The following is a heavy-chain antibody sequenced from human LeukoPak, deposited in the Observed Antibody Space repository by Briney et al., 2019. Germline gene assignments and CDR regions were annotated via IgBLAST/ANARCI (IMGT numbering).Heavy chain of an antibody. CDR2: IYTSGST. V-gene: IGHV4-4*07. J-gene: IGHJ4*02. Sequence: KPSETLSLTCTVSGGSISSYYWSWIRQPAGKGLEWIGRIYTSGSTNYNPSLKSRVTMSVDTSKNQFSLKLSSVTAADTAVYYCARGNSDFWSGFSYFDYWGQGTLVTVSS. CDR3: ARGNSDFWSGFSYFDY. CDR1: GGSISSYY. D-gene: IGHD3-3*01.